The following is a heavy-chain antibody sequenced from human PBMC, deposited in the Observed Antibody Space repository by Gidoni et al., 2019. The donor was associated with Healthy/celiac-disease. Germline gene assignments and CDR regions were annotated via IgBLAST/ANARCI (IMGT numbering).Heavy chain of an antibody. CDR1: GFTFSSYG. Sequence: QVQLVESGGGVVQPGRSLRLSCAASGFTFSSYGMHWVRQAPGKGLEWVAVISDDGSNKYYADAVKRRFTLSRDNSKNTLYLQMNSRRAEDTAVYYCAKDPCGGDCYELDYWGQGTLVTVSS. CDR3: AKDPCGGDCYELDY. J-gene: IGHJ4*02. D-gene: IGHD2-21*02. CDR2: ISDDGSNK. V-gene: IGHV3-30*18.